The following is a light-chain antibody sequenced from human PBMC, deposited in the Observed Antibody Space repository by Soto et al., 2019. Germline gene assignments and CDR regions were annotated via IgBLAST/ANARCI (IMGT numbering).Light chain of an antibody. V-gene: IGKV3-20*01. J-gene: IGKJ5*01. CDR1: QNITSSY. CDR3: QQYGSSPRIT. Sequence: EVVLTQSPDTLSLSPGERATLSCRASQNITSSYLAWYQQKSGQAPRLLIYGASSRATGIPDRFRGDGFGTDFALTITRLEPEDFAVYYCQQYGSSPRITFGQGTRLEI. CDR2: GAS.